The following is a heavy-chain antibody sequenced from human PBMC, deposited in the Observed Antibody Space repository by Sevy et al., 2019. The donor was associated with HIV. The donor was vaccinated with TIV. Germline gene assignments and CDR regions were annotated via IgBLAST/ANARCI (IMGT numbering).Heavy chain of an antibody. Sequence: SETLSLTCTVSGGSVSSYFWSWIRQPPGKGLEWIGYIYYSGSTDYNPSLKSRVTISLDTSKNQFSLKLSSVTAAGTAVYYCARESPYIAAAGKYYYYNGMDVWGQGTTVTVSS. D-gene: IGHD6-13*01. CDR1: GGSVSSYF. CDR3: ARESPYIAAAGKYYYYNGMDV. J-gene: IGHJ6*02. CDR2: IYYSGST. V-gene: IGHV4-59*02.